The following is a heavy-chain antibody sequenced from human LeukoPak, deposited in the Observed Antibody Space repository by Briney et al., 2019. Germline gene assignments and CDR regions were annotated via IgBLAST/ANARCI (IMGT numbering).Heavy chain of an antibody. Sequence: GGSLRLSCAASGFSVSSNYMSWVRQAPGKGLEWVSVIYSDGSTYYADSVKGRFTISRDYSKNALFLQVNSLRAEDTAVYYCARVCYYGSGSFSFDYWGQGTLVTVSS. CDR2: IYSDGST. CDR1: GFSVSSNY. D-gene: IGHD3-10*01. V-gene: IGHV3-66*01. J-gene: IGHJ4*02. CDR3: ARVCYYGSGSFSFDY.